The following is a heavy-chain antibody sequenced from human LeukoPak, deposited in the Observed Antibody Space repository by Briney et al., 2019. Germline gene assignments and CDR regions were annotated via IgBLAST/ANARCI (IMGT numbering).Heavy chain of an antibody. D-gene: IGHD3-22*01. J-gene: IGHJ4*02. Sequence: GGSLRLSCAASGFTFSSYAMSWVRQAPGKGLGWVSAISGSGGSPYYAESVKGRFTISRDNSKNTLYLQMNSLRAEDTAVYYCALGGVYDSSGYYPIDYWGQGTLVTVSS. CDR3: ALGGVYDSSGYYPIDY. CDR1: GFTFSSYA. CDR2: ISGSGGSP. V-gene: IGHV3-23*01.